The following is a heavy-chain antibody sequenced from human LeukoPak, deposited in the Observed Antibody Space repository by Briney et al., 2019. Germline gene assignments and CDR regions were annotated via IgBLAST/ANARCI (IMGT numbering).Heavy chain of an antibody. J-gene: IGHJ4*02. V-gene: IGHV3-15*01. CDR1: GFTFSKAW. Sequence: GGYLRLSCAASGFTFSKAWMSWVRQAPGKGLEWVGRIKSKTNGGTTDYAAPVRGRFTISRDDSKNTLYVQMNSLKTEDTAVYYCTTSTRTWDYFDYWGQGTLVTVSS. CDR2: IKSKTNGGTT. D-gene: IGHD1-1*01. CDR3: TTSTRTWDYFDY.